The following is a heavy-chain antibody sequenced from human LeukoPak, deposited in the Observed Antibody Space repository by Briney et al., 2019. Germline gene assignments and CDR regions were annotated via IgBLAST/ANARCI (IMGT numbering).Heavy chain of an antibody. Sequence: GGSLRLSCAASGFTFSSYSMNWVRQAPGKGLEWVSSISSSSSYIYYADSVKGRFTISRDNAKNSLYLQMNSLRAEDTAVYYCARDWDIDYGDYDWGQGTLVTVSS. D-gene: IGHD4-17*01. CDR2: ISSSSSYI. V-gene: IGHV3-21*01. J-gene: IGHJ4*02. CDR3: ARDWDIDYGDYD. CDR1: GFTFSSYS.